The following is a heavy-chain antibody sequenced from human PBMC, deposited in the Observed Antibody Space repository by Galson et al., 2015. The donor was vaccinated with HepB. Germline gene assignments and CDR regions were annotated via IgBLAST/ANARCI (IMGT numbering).Heavy chain of an antibody. CDR3: AMPPRDSSGYYYA. D-gene: IGHD3-22*01. V-gene: IGHV3-11*03. CDR2: ISSSSSYT. Sequence: SLRLSCAASGFTFSDYYMSWIRQAPGKGLEWVSYISSSSSYTNYADSVKGRFTISRYNAKNSLYLQMNSLRAEDTAVYYCAMPPRDSSGYYYAWGQGTLVTVSS. J-gene: IGHJ5*02. CDR1: GFTFSDYY.